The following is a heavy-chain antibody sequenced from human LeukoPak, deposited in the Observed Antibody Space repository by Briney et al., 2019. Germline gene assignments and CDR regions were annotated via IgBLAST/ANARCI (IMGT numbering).Heavy chain of an antibody. J-gene: IGHJ5*02. CDR1: GFTFSSYG. CDR3: AKGGVAGYFWFDP. CDR2: IRYDGSNK. V-gene: IGHV3-30*02. D-gene: IGHD3-9*01. Sequence: GRSLRLSCAASGFTFSSYGMHWVRQAPGKGLEWVAFIRYDGSNKYHADSVKGRFTISRDNSKNTLYLQMNSLRAEDTAVYYCAKGGVAGYFWFDPWGQGTLVTVSS.